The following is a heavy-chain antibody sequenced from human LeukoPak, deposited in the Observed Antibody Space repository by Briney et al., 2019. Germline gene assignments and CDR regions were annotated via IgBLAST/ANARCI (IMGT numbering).Heavy chain of an antibody. CDR1: GGSISSGDYY. J-gene: IGHJ3*02. CDR2: IHYSGST. D-gene: IGHD2-2*01. Sequence: SQTLSLTCTVSGGSISSGDYYWSWIRQPPGKGLEWIGYIHYSGSTYYNPSLKSRVTISVDTSKNQFSLKLSSVTAADTAVYYCARGYCSSTSCYPANDAFDIWGQGTTVTVSS. V-gene: IGHV4-30-4*08. CDR3: ARGYCSSTSCYPANDAFDI.